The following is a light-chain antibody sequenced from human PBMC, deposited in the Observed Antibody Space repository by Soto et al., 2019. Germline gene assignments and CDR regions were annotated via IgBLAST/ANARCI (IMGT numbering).Light chain of an antibody. CDR1: QSVLYSSNNKNY. V-gene: IGKV4-1*01. Sequence: DIVMTQSPDSLAVPLGERATINCKSSQSVLYSSNNKNYLAWYQQKSGQPPKLIIYWASTRESGVPDRFSGSGSATDFTLTISSLKAEDVAVYYCQQYYSTPINFGQGTRLEIK. CDR2: WAS. J-gene: IGKJ5*01. CDR3: QQYYSTPIN.